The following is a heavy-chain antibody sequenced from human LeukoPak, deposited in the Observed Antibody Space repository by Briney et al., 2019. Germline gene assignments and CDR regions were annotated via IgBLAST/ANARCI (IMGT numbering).Heavy chain of an antibody. J-gene: IGHJ6*04. Sequence: PSETLSLTCAVYGGSFSGYYWSWTRQPPGKGLEWIGEINHSGSTNYNPSLKSRVTISVDTSKNQFSLKLSSVTAADTAVYYCARVGYCSSTSCYHTLASGMDVWGKGTTVTVSS. CDR3: ARVGYCSSTSCYHTLASGMDV. CDR1: GGSFSGYY. V-gene: IGHV4-34*01. D-gene: IGHD2-2*03. CDR2: INHSGST.